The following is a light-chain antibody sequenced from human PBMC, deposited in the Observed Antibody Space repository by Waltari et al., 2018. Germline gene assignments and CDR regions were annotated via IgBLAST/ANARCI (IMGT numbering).Light chain of an antibody. J-gene: IGKJ1*01. CDR2: WSS. V-gene: IGKV4-1*01. Sequence: DIVMTQSPDSLAVSLGERATINCKSSQSVLYSSNNKNYLAWYQQKPGQPPKLLIYWSSTRESGVPDRFRGGGCATDFTLTSSSLQAGDVAVYYCQQYYSIPPTFGQGTKVDIK. CDR3: QQYYSIPPT. CDR1: QSVLYSSNNKNY.